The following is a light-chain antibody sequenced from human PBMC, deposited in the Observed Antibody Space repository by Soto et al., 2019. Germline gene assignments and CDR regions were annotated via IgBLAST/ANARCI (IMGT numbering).Light chain of an antibody. CDR1: NIGSKN. CDR3: QVWDSRTGV. V-gene: IGLV3-9*01. J-gene: IGLJ1*01. Sequence: SYELTQPLSVSVALGQTARITCGGNNIGSKNVHWYQQKPGQAPVLVIYRDNNRPSGIPERFSGSNSGNTATLTISRAQAGDEADYYCQVWDSRTGVFGTGTKVTVL. CDR2: RDN.